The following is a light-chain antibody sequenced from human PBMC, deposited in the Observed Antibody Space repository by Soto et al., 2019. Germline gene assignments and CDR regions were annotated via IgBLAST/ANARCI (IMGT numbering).Light chain of an antibody. V-gene: IGLV2-14*01. CDR2: EVT. CDR3: SSYSDSSTLVI. CDR1: SSDIGDYKF. Sequence: QSALTQPASVSGSPGQSITISCTGTSSDIGDYKFVSWYQQHPGKAPKLIIYEVTNRPSGVSNRFSGSKSGNTASLTISGLQADDEANYYCSSYSDSSTLVIFGGGTKLTVL. J-gene: IGLJ2*01.